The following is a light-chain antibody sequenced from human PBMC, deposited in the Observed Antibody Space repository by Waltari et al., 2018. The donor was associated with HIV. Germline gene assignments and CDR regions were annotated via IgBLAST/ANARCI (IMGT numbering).Light chain of an antibody. CDR2: EVS. J-gene: IGLJ2*01. CDR3: SSYTSSSIVV. CDR1: SSDVGGYNY. Sequence: QSALTQPASVSGSPGQSITISYTGTSSDVGGYNYVSWYQQHPGKAPKLMIYEVSNRTSGVSNRFSGSKSGNTASLTISGLQAEDEADYYCSSYTSSSIVVFGGGTKLTVL. V-gene: IGLV2-14*01.